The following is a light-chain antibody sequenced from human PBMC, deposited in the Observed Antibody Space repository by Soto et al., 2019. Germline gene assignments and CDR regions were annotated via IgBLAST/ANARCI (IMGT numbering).Light chain of an antibody. Sequence: QSALTQPRSVSGSPGHSVTISCTGTSSDVGGYSYVSWYQQHPGKAPKLMISDVSKRPSGVPDRFSGSKFGNTASLTISGLQAEDEADYYCCSYASSSPYVFGTGTKLTVL. CDR3: CSYASSSPYV. J-gene: IGLJ1*01. CDR2: DVS. CDR1: SSDVGGYSY. V-gene: IGLV2-11*01.